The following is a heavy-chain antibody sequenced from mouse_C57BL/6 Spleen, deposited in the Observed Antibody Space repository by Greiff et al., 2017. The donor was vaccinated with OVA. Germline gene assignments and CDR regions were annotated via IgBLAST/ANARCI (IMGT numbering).Heavy chain of an antibody. V-gene: IGHV1-72*01. CDR2: IDPNSGGT. Sequence: QVQLKEPGAELVKPGASVKLSCKASGYTFTSYWMHWVKQSPGRGLEWIGRIDPNSGGTKYNEKFKSKATLTVDKPSSTAYMQLSSLTSEDSAVYYCARSGVGIYYDYGEDAMDYWGQGTSVTVSS. J-gene: IGHJ4*01. CDR1: GYTFTSYW. D-gene: IGHD2-4*01. CDR3: ARSGVGIYYDYGEDAMDY.